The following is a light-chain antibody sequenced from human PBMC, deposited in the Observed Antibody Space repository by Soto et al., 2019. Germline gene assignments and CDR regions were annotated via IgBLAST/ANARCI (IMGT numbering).Light chain of an antibody. CDR3: MQSLQSPRT. CDR1: QSLLHSNGYNY. V-gene: IGKV2-28*01. Sequence: DIVMTQSPLSLPVTPGEPASISCRSSQSLLHSNGYNYLDWYLQKPGQSPQLLIYFGSERASGVPDRFSGSGSGTDFTLKISRVEAEDVGVYYCMQSLQSPRTFGQGTRL. J-gene: IGKJ5*01. CDR2: FGS.